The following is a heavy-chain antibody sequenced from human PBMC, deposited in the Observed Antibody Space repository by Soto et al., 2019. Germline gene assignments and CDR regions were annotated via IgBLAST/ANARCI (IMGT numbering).Heavy chain of an antibody. CDR1: GGTFSSYT. CDR2: IIPILGIA. Sequence: QVQLVQSGAEVEKPGSSVKVSCKASGGTFSSYTISWVRQAPGQGLEWMGRIIPILGIANYAQKFQGRVTITADKSTSTAYMELSSLRSEDTAVYYCARGCYGSGSYPPIYYYMDVWGKGTTVTVSS. V-gene: IGHV1-69*02. J-gene: IGHJ6*03. D-gene: IGHD3-10*01. CDR3: ARGCYGSGSYPPIYYYMDV.